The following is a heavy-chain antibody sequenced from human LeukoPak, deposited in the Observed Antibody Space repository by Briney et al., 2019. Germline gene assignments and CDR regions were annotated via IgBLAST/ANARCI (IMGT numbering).Heavy chain of an antibody. D-gene: IGHD6-19*01. CDR2: MNPNSGNT. J-gene: IGHJ6*02. CDR1: GYTFTSYD. CDR3: ARVFYSSGWYSTFLYGMDV. Sequence: ASVKVSCKAPGYTFTSYDINWVRQATGQGLEWMGWMNPNSGNTGYAQKFQGRVTMTRNTSISTAYMELSSLRSEDTAVYYCARVFYSSGWYSTFLYGMDVWGQGTTVTVSS. V-gene: IGHV1-8*01.